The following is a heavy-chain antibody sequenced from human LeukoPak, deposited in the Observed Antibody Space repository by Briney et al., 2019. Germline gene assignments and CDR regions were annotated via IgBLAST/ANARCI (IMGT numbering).Heavy chain of an antibody. Sequence: GGSLRLSCAASGFTFSSYAMHWVRQAPGKGLEWVAVISYDGSNKYYADSVKGRFTISRDNSKNTLNLQMNSLRAEDTAVYYCAKGGERGTYYFDSWGQGALVTVSS. CDR1: GFTFSSYA. CDR2: ISYDGSNK. CDR3: AKGGERGTYYFDS. D-gene: IGHD3-16*01. J-gene: IGHJ4*02. V-gene: IGHV3-30*04.